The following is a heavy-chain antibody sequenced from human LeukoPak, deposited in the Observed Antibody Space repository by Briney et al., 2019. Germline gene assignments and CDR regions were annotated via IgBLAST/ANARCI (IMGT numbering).Heavy chain of an antibody. J-gene: IGHJ6*03. CDR2: IYNSGST. Sequence: GGSLRLSCAASGFTVSSNYMSWVRQAPGKGLEWVSVIYNSGSTYYADSVKGRFTISRDNSKNTLYLQMNSLRAEDTAVYYCARLVGGATPHYMDVWGKGTTVTVSS. CDR3: ARLVGGATPHYMDV. D-gene: IGHD1-26*01. CDR1: GFTVSSNY. V-gene: IGHV3-53*01.